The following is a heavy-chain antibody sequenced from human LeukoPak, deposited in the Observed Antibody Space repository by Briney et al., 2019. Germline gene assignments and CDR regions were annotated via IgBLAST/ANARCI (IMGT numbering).Heavy chain of an antibody. CDR2: INHSGST. CDR3: ARIWPMGNLDY. V-gene: IGHV4-34*01. CDR1: GGSFSGYY. Sequence: PSETLSLTCAVYGGSFSGYYWSWIRQPPGKGLEWIGEINHSGSTNYNPSLKSRVTISVDTSKNQFSLKLSSVTAADTAVYYCARIWPMGNLDYWGQGTLVTVSS. J-gene: IGHJ4*02. D-gene: IGHD3-10*01.